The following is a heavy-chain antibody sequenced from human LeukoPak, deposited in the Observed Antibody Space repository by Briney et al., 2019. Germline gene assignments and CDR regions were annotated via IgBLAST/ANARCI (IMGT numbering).Heavy chain of an antibody. CDR2: ISSSGSTI. CDR1: GFTFSSYE. D-gene: IGHD4-17*01. J-gene: IGHJ3*02. CDR3: ARELIQDDYGDYVGAFDI. Sequence: GGSLRLSCAASGFTFSSYEMNWVRQAPGKGLEWDSYISSSGSTIYYADSVKGRFTISRDNAKNSLYLQMNSLRAEDTAVYYCARELIQDDYGDYVGAFDIWGQGTMVTVSS. V-gene: IGHV3-48*03.